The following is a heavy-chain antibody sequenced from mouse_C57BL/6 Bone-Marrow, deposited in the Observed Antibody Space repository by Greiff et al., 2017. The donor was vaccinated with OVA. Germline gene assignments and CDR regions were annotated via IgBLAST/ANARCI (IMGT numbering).Heavy chain of an antibody. V-gene: IGHV1-64*01. D-gene: IGHD2-3*01. Sequence: QVQLQQPGAELVKPGASVKLSCKASGYTFTSYWMHWVKQRPGQGLEWIGMIHPNSGSTNYNEKFKSKATLTVDKSSSTAYMQLSSLTSEDSAVYYCARSGDGYYRGYFDDWGQGTTLTVSS. J-gene: IGHJ2*01. CDR1: GYTFTSYW. CDR3: ARSGDGYYRGYFDD. CDR2: IHPNSGST.